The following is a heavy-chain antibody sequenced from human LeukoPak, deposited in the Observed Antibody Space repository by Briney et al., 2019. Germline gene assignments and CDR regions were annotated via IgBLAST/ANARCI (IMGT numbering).Heavy chain of an antibody. CDR3: ARGLDLGSRGYYYFDYHYYYMDV. CDR2: NSAYNGDT. D-gene: IGHD3-22*01. V-gene: IGHV1-18*01. CDR1: GYTFTNYG. Sequence: ASVKVSCKASGYTFTNYGITWVRQAPGQGLEWMGWNSAYNGDTHYAQKLQGRVAMTTDTSTRTVYMELRSLRHDDTAVYYCARGLDLGSRGYYYFDYHYYYMDVWGKGTTVAVSS. J-gene: IGHJ6*03.